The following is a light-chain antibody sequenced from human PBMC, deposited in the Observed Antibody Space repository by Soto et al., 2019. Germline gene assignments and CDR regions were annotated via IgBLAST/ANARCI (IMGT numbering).Light chain of an antibody. CDR1: QTVRNNY. CDR3: KQYDTSPLT. Sequence: EFVLTQSPGTLSLSPGERATLSCRASQTVRNNYLAWYQQKPGQAPRLLIYDASSRATGIQDRFSGSGSGTDFTLTIRRLEPEDFAMYYCKQYDTSPLTFGGGTKVDIK. J-gene: IGKJ4*01. CDR2: DAS. V-gene: IGKV3-20*01.